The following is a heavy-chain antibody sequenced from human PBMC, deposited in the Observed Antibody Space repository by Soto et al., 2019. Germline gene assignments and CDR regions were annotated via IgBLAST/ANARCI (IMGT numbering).Heavy chain of an antibody. CDR3: AKDRNYYAGGDYTAGVGFDV. Sequence: EVHLLESGGGLVQRGGSLRLSCAASGFTFSNYAMGWVRQAPGRGLEWVSALGKSGGGTYYADSVKGRFTISRDNSKTSLYLQMNTLRDEDTAIYYCAKDRNYYAGGDYTAGVGFDVWGQGTMVTVSS. V-gene: IGHV3-23*01. CDR2: LGKSGGGT. D-gene: IGHD3-3*01. J-gene: IGHJ3*01. CDR1: GFTFSNYA.